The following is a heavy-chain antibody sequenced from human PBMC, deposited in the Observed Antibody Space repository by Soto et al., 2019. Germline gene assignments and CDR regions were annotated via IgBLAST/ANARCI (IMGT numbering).Heavy chain of an antibody. CDR3: AKGQPFFSSEELHLGDLSR. Sequence: GGSLRLSCAASGFTFDDYAMHWVRQAPGKGLEWVSGISWNSDIIGSADSVKGRITISRDNAKKSLYLQMNSLRSEDTALYYCAKGQPFFSSEELHLGDLSRWGQGTLVTVSS. V-gene: IGHV3-9*01. D-gene: IGHD3-16*02. CDR2: ISWNSDII. CDR1: GFTFDDYA. J-gene: IGHJ4*02.